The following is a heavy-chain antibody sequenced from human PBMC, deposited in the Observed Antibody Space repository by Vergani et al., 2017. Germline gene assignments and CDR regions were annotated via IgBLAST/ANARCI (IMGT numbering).Heavy chain of an antibody. D-gene: IGHD5-24*01. J-gene: IGHJ4*02. CDR3: ARCDDLQTNDY. CDR2: ISYDGSNK. V-gene: IGHV3-30*01. CDR1: GFTFSSYA. Sequence: VQLVESGGGLVKPGGSLRLSCAASGFTFSSYAMHWVRQAPGKGLEWVAVISYDGSNKYYADSVKGRFTISRDNSKNTLYLQMNSLRAEDTAVYYCARCDDLQTNDYWGQGTLVTVSS.